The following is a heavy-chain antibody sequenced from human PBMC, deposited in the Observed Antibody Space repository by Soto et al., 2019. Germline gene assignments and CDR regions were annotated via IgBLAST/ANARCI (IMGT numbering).Heavy chain of an antibody. CDR1: GGSISSGGYS. D-gene: IGHD2-2*01. Sequence: SETLSLTCAVSGGSISSGGYSWSWIRQHPGKGLEWIGYIYYSGSTYYNPSLKSRVTISVDTSKNQFSLKLSSVTAADTAVYYCARGLDCSSTSCYGSLARYYYGMDVWGQGTTVTVSS. J-gene: IGHJ6*02. CDR2: IYYSGST. CDR3: ARGLDCSSTSCYGSLARYYYGMDV. V-gene: IGHV4-31*11.